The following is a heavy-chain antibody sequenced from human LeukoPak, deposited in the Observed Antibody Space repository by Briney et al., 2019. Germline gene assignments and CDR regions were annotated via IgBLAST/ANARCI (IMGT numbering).Heavy chain of an antibody. Sequence: PSETLSLTCTVSGGSISGYYWSWLRQPAGKGLDWIGRIYTSGSTNYNPSLKSRVTLSVDTSKNQFSLKLSSVTAADTAVYYCARLRYSSGWSYFDHWGQGTLVTVSS. D-gene: IGHD6-19*01. CDR3: ARLRYSSGWSYFDH. J-gene: IGHJ4*02. CDR1: GGSISGYY. V-gene: IGHV4-4*07. CDR2: IYTSGST.